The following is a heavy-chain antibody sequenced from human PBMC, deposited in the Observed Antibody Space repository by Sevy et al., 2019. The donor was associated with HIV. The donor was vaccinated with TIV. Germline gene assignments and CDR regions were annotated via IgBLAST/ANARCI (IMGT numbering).Heavy chain of an antibody. V-gene: IGHV3-30-3*01. CDR2: TSYDGNNK. CDR3: ARCPFDYGSYAGYFDS. D-gene: IGHD4-17*01. Sequence: GGSLRLSCAASGFSFTTYAMHWVRQAPGKGLEWVAVTSYDGNNKQYAESVKGRFTISRDNSKNTLYLHMNSLRPEDTAVYYCARCPFDYGSYAGYFDSWGQGTLVTVSS. J-gene: IGHJ4*02. CDR1: GFSFTTYA.